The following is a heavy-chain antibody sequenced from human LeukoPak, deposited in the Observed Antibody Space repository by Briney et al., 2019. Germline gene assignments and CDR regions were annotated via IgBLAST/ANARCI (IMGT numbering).Heavy chain of an antibody. V-gene: IGHV3-72*01. J-gene: IGHJ4*02. CDR1: GFTFSDHY. CDR2: IRNRVNTYTT. CDR3: VRERHSGTYQTYFFDY. D-gene: IGHD1-26*01. Sequence: SGGSLRLSCAASGFTFSDHYMNWVRQAPGKGLEWVGRIRNRVNTYTTDYAASVKGRFTVSRDDSKRSLYLQMNSLKIEGTAVYYCVRERHSGTYQTYFFDYWGQGTLVTVSS.